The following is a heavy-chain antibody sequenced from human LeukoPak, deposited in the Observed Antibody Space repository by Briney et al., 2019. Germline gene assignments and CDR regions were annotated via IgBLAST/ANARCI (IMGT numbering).Heavy chain of an antibody. CDR1: GFTFSYYS. D-gene: IGHD3-10*01. CDR2: ISSSSKTI. V-gene: IGHV3-48*02. CDR3: ARDHRSGSGSGTQANDY. Sequence: GGSLRLSCAASGFTFSYYSMNWVRQAPGKGLELVSYISSSSKTIYYADSVKGRFTISRDNAKKSLDLQMNSLRDEDTAVYYCARDHRSGSGSGTQANDYWGQGTLVTVSS. J-gene: IGHJ4*02.